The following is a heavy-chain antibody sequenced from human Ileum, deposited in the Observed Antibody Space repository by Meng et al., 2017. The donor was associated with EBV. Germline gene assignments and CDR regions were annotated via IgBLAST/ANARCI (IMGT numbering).Heavy chain of an antibody. CDR1: GGSISSSNW. CDR3: ASFPPPGKQWLVTDY. Sequence: GQRQGSGPGLGKPSGPLSLTGAVSGGSISSSNWWSWVRQPPGKGLEWIGEIYHSGSTNYNPSLNSRVTISVDKSKNQFSLKLSSVTAADTAVYYCASFPPPGKQWLVTDYWGQGTLVTVSS. J-gene: IGHJ4*02. V-gene: IGHV4-4*02. CDR2: IYHSGST. D-gene: IGHD6-19*01.